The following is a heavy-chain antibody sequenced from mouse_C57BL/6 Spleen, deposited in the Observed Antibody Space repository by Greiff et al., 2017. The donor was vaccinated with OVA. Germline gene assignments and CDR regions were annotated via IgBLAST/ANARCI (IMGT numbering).Heavy chain of an antibody. CDR3: ARNLGYYGSSYWYFDV. D-gene: IGHD1-1*01. J-gene: IGHJ1*03. Sequence: VKLMESGPGLVAPSQSLSITCTVSGFSLTSYAISWVRQPPGKGLEWLGVIWTGGGTNYNSALKSRLSISKDNSKSQVFLKMNSLQTDDTARYYCARNLGYYGSSYWYFDVWGTGTTVTVSS. CDR2: IWTGGGT. V-gene: IGHV2-9-1*01. CDR1: GFSLTSYA.